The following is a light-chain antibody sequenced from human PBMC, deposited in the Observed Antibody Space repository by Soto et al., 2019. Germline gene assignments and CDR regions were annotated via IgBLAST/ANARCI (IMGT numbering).Light chain of an antibody. CDR2: GAS. CDR1: QSVSNNY. J-gene: IGKJ4*01. Sequence: IVLTQSPCTLSLSTEERATLSCRASQSVSNNYLAWYQQKPGQAPRLLIYGASNRATGIPDRFSGSGSGTDFTLTISRLEPEDFAVYYCQQYNIGPTCGGGTMG. V-gene: IGKV3-20*01. CDR3: QQYNIGPT.